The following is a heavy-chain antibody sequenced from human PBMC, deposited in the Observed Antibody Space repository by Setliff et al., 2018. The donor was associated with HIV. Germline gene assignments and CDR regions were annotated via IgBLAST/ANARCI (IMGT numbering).Heavy chain of an antibody. D-gene: IGHD2-15*01. V-gene: IGHV4-39*07. CDR2: IYYSGST. Sequence: SETLSLTCTVSGGSISNSRYYWSWIRQPTGKGLEWIGSIYYSGSTYYNPSLKSRLVISVDKTKNQFSLMLNSLRAEDTAVYYCAKDRGCSVWGQGTLVTV. CDR3: AKDRGCSV. J-gene: IGHJ4*02. CDR1: GGSISNSRYY.